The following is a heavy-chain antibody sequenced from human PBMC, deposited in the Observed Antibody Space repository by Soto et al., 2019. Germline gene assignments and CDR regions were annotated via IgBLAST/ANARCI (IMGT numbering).Heavy chain of an antibody. J-gene: IGHJ5*02. V-gene: IGHV3-23*01. Sequence: HPGGSLRLSCAASGFTFSSYAMSWVRQDTGKGLEWVSAISGSGGSTYYADSVKGRFTISRDNSKNTLYLQMNSLRAEDTAVYYCAKDSGSSWGENWFDPWGQGTLVTVSS. CDR3: AKDSGSSWGENWFDP. CDR2: ISGSGGST. CDR1: GFTFSSYA. D-gene: IGHD6-13*01.